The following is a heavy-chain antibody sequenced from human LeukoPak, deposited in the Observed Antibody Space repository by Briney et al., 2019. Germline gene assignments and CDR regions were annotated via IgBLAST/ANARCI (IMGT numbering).Heavy chain of an antibody. CDR2: ISYDGSNK. CDR1: GFTFSSYG. V-gene: IGHV3-30*18. Sequence: GRSLRLSCAASGFTFSSYGMHWVRQAPGKGLEWVAVISYDGSNKYYADSVKGRFTISRDNSKNTLYLQMNSLRAEDTAVYYCAKSRRITIALFNWFDPWGQGTLVTVSS. J-gene: IGHJ5*02. D-gene: IGHD3-9*01. CDR3: AKSRRITIALFNWFDP.